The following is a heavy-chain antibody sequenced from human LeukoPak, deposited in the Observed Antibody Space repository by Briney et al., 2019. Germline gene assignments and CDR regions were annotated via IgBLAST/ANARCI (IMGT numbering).Heavy chain of an antibody. CDR3: ARRSSSSSGAGFDY. V-gene: IGHV3-43*01. J-gene: IGHJ4*02. CDR1: GFTFDDYT. Sequence: GGSLRLSCAASGFTFDDYTIHWVRQAPGKGLEWVSLISWNGVSTYYADSVTGRFTISRDNAKNSLYLQMNSLRAEDTAFYYCARRSSSSSGAGFDYWGQGTLVTVSS. CDR2: ISWNGVST. D-gene: IGHD6-6*01.